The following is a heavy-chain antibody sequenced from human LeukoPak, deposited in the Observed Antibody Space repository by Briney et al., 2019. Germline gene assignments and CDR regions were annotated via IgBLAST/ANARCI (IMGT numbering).Heavy chain of an antibody. CDR3: AKGTVGYCSGGSCYPLDY. CDR2: ISGSGSSI. V-gene: IGHV3-23*01. D-gene: IGHD2-15*01. Sequence: PGRSLRLSCAASGFTFSSYAMGWVRQAPGKGLEWVSAISGSGSSIYYADSVKGRFTSSRDNSKNTLYLQMTSLRAEDTAVYYCAKGTVGYCSGGSCYPLDYWGQGTLVTVSS. J-gene: IGHJ4*02. CDR1: GFTFSSYA.